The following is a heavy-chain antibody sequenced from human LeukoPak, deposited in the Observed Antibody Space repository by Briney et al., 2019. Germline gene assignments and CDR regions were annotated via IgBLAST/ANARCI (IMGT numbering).Heavy chain of an antibody. CDR1: GGSFSGYY. V-gene: IGHV4-34*01. CDR3: ARGGPYSNYPHYYHYMDV. D-gene: IGHD4-11*01. Sequence: SETLSLICAVYGGSFSGYYWSWIRQPPGKGLEWIGEINHSGSTNYNPSLKSRVTISVDTSKNQFSLKLSSVTAADTAVYYCARGGPYSNYPHYYHYMDVWGKGTTVTVSS. J-gene: IGHJ6*03. CDR2: INHSGST.